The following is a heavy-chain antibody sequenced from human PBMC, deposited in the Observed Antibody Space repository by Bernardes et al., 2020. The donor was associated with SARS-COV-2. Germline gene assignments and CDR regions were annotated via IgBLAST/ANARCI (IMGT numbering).Heavy chain of an antibody. D-gene: IGHD3-10*01. CDR2: IKQDGSEK. Sequence: GGSLRLSRAVSGFTFSSYWMSWVRQAPGKGLEWVANIKQDGSEKYYVDSVKGRFTISRDNAKNSLYLQMHSLRAEDTAVYYCVRDHSPEDSGWSYYYFDSWGQGTLVTVSS. J-gene: IGHJ4*02. V-gene: IGHV3-7*04. CDR1: GFTFSSYW. CDR3: VRDHSPEDSGWSYYYFDS.